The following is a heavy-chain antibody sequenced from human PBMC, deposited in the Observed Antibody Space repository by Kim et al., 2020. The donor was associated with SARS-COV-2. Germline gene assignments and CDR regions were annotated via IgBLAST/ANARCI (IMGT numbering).Heavy chain of an antibody. J-gene: IGHJ4*02. CDR2: IKTKPEGGTT. CDR3: AVDKYLWDDSQFND. D-gene: IGHD3-22*01. Sequence: GGSLRLSCIASGLTFNNAWMSWVRQAPGKGLEWVGRIKTKPEGGTTDYAAPVKGRFIVSRDDSKDILYLQMSNLKTGDTAVYYCAVDKYLWDDSQFNDWGQGGLVTVS. V-gene: IGHV3-15*01. CDR1: GLTFNNAW.